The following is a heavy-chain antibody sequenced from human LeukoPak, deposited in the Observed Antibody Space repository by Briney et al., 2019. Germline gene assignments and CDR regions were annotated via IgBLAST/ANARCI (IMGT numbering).Heavy chain of an antibody. CDR1: GFTFSSYS. D-gene: IGHD2-8*01. Sequence: GGSLRLSCAASGFTFSSYSMNWGRQAPGKGLEWVSSISSSSSYIYYADSVRGRFTISRDNAKNSPYLQMNSLTHQDTAFNSCARGADGVSSTSRGWFDPWGQGTLVTVSS. CDR2: ISSSSSYI. V-gene: IGHV3-21*01. J-gene: IGHJ5*02. CDR3: ARGADGVSSTSRGWFDP.